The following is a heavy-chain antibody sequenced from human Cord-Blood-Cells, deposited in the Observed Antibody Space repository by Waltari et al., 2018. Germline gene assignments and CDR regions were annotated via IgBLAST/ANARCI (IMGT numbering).Heavy chain of an antibody. CDR2: IYYSGST. CDR3: ASPATYGGNDY. D-gene: IGHD2-15*01. V-gene: IGHV4-39*07. J-gene: IGHJ4*02. Sequence: QLQLQESGPGLVQPSETLSLTCTVSGGPTSSSSFYWGRIRQPPGKGLEWIGSIYYSGSTYYNPSLKSRVTISVDTSKNQFSLKLSSVTAADTAVYYCASPATYGGNDYWGQGTLVTVSS. CDR1: GGPTSSSSFY.